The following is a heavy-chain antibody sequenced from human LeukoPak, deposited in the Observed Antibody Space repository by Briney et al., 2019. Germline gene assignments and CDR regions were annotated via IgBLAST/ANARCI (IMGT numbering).Heavy chain of an antibody. J-gene: IGHJ4*02. D-gene: IGHD1-26*01. CDR3: ARVGATVGYFDY. Sequence: SETLSLTCTVSGGSIISSPYYWVLIRQSPGKGLEWIGTIYHTGKTYYNPSLNSRVTISVDRSKNQFSLKLSSVTAADTAVYYCARVGATVGYFDYWGQGTLVTVSS. CDR2: IYHTGKT. CDR1: GGSIISSPYY. V-gene: IGHV4-39*07.